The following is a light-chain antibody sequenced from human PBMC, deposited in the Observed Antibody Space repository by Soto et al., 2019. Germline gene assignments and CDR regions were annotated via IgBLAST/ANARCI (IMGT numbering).Light chain of an antibody. Sequence: VLMTQSPSTLSASVGDRVIITCRASQNINNWLAWYQQKPGQPPKLMIYKASISEGGVPSSFSGSGSGTEFTLTISSLQPDDFATYFCQQYDSHPYTFGQGTNLEIK. CDR1: QNINNW. CDR2: KAS. CDR3: QQYDSHPYT. J-gene: IGKJ2*01. V-gene: IGKV1-5*03.